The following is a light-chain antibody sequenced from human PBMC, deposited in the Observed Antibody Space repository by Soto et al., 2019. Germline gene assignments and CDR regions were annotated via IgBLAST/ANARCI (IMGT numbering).Light chain of an antibody. V-gene: IGKV1-5*01. CDR2: DAS. CDR1: QSISSW. Sequence: DIQMTQSPPTLSASVGDRVTITCRASQSISSWLAWYQQKPGKAPKLLIYDASSLESGVPSRFSGSGSGTDFTLTISRLEPEDFAVYYCQQYGSSLPITFGQGTRLEIK. J-gene: IGKJ5*01. CDR3: QQYGSSLPIT.